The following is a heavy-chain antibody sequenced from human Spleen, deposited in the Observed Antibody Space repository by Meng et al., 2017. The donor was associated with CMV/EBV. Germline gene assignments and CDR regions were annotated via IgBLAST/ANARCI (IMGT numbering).Heavy chain of an antibody. V-gene: IGHV3-30-3*01. CDR1: GFPFSSNS. J-gene: IGHJ4*02. CDR3: ARASGGKYSGYDYTFDY. Sequence: GESLKISCEASGFPFSSNSMSWVRQAPGKGLEWVAVISYDGSNKYYADSVKGRFTISRDNAKNTLYLQMNSLGAEDTAVYYCARASGGKYSGYDYTFDYWGQGTLVTVSS. CDR2: ISYDGSNK. D-gene: IGHD5-12*01.